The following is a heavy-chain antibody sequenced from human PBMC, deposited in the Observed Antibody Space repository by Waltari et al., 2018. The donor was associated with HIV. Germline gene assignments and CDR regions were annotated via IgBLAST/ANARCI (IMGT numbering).Heavy chain of an antibody. CDR3: ATDRRGAFDI. CDR2: IKTKTDGGTT. J-gene: IGHJ3*02. Sequence: VRQAPGKGLEWVGRIKTKTDGGTTDYAAPVKGRFTISRDDSKNTLYLQMNNLKTEDTAVYYCATDRRGAFDIWGQGTMVTVSS. V-gene: IGHV3-15*01.